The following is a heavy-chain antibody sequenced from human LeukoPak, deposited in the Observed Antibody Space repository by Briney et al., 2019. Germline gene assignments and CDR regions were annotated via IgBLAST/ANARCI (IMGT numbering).Heavy chain of an antibody. Sequence: GGSLRLSCAASGFTVSSNYMSWVRQAPGKGLEWVPVIYSGGSTYYADSVKGRFTISRDNSKNTLYLQMNSLRAEDTAVYYCARDPVYCSGGSCYSRGFDYWGQGTLVTVSS. CDR1: GFTVSSNY. D-gene: IGHD2-15*01. V-gene: IGHV3-53*01. CDR2: IYSGGST. CDR3: ARDPVYCSGGSCYSRGFDY. J-gene: IGHJ4*02.